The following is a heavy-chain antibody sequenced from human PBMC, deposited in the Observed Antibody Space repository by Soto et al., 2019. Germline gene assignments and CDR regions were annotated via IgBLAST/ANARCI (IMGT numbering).Heavy chain of an antibody. V-gene: IGHV4-30-4*01. CDR1: GGSISSGDYY. CDR3: ASTYSVYCSSTSCYNSLNWFDP. J-gene: IGHJ5*02. D-gene: IGHD2-2*02. Sequence: QVQLQESGPGLVKPSQTLSLTCTVSGGSISSGDYYWSWIRQPPGKGLAWIGYIYYSGSTYYNPYLKSRVTISVDTSNNQFTLKLSSVTAAATAVYYCASTYSVYCSSTSCYNSLNWFDPWGQGTLVTVSS. CDR2: IYYSGST.